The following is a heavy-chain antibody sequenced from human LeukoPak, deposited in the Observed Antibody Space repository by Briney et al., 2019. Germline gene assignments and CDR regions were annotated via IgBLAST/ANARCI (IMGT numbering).Heavy chain of an antibody. CDR3: AKDQYSSGWYFTYQFDY. CDR2: ITGSGGST. V-gene: IGHV3-23*01. J-gene: IGHJ4*02. CDR1: GFTFSSYA. Sequence: GGSLRLSCAASGFTFSSYAMSWVRQAPGKGLEWVSGITGSGGSTYYADSVKGRFTISRDNSKNTLYLQMNRLRAEDTAVYYCAKDQYSSGWYFTYQFDYWGQGTLVTVSS. D-gene: IGHD6-19*01.